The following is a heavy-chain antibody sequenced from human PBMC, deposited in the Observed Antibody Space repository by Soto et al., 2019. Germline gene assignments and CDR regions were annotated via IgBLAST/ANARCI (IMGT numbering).Heavy chain of an antibody. J-gene: IGHJ5*02. Sequence: SETLSLTCTVSGGSISSYYWSWIRQPPGKGLEWIGYIYYSGSTNYNPSLKSRVTISVDTSKNQFPLKLSSVTAADTAVYYCAGDWRYYDSSGYRGSWFDPWGQGTLVTVSS. CDR2: IYYSGST. V-gene: IGHV4-59*01. CDR3: AGDWRYYDSSGYRGSWFDP. D-gene: IGHD3-22*01. CDR1: GGSISSYY.